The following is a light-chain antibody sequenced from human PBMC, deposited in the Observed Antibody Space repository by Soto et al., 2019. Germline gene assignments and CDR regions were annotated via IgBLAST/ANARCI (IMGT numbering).Light chain of an antibody. Sequence: EIVLTQSPATLSLSPGERATLSCRASQTVSSSLAWYQQKPGQAPRLLIYDASNRATGIPARFSGGGSETDFTLTISSLEPEDFGVYYCQQRTNWPPITFGQGTRLEIK. CDR3: QQRTNWPPIT. CDR1: QTVSSS. V-gene: IGKV3-11*01. J-gene: IGKJ5*01. CDR2: DAS.